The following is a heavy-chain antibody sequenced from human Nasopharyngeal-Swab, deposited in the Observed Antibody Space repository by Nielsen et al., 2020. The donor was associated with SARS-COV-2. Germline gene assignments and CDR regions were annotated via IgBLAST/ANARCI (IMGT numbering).Heavy chain of an antibody. Sequence: RQAPGKGLEWIGSIYYRGSTYYNPSLKSRVTISVDTSKNQFSLKLSSVTAADTAVYYCARERGRGGNWNYYYYYMDVWGKGTTVTVSS. CDR3: ARERGRGGNWNYYYYYMDV. D-gene: IGHD3-10*01. J-gene: IGHJ6*03. CDR2: IYYRGST. V-gene: IGHV4-39*07.